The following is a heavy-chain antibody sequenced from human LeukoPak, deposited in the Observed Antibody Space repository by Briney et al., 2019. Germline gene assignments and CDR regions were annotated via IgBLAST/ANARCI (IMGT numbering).Heavy chain of an antibody. CDR2: IYYSGST. V-gene: IGHV4-59*12. CDR1: GGSISGYY. Sequence: SETLSLTCTVSGGSISGYYWSWIRQPPGKGLEGIGYIYYSGSTNYNPSLRSRLTISVDTSKNQFSLKLSSVTAADTAVYYCASARGYYYDSSGYYRPYYFDYWGQGTLVTVSS. J-gene: IGHJ4*02. CDR3: ASARGYYYDSSGYYRPYYFDY. D-gene: IGHD3-22*01.